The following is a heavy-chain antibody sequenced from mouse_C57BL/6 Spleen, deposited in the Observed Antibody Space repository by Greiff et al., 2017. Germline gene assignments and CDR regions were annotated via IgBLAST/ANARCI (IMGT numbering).Heavy chain of an antibody. V-gene: IGHV1-76*01. Sequence: VQLQQSGAELVRPGASVKLSCKASGYTFTDYYINWVKQRPGQGLEWIARIYPGSGNTYYNEKFKVKATLTAEKSSSPAYMQLSSLTSADSAVYFCARSEGSDAMDYWGQGTSVTVSS. CDR2: IYPGSGNT. CDR3: ARSEGSDAMDY. J-gene: IGHJ4*01. CDR1: GYTFTDYY.